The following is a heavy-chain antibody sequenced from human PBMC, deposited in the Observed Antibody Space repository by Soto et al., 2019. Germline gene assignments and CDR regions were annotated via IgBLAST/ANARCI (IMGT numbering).Heavy chain of an antibody. CDR1: GGSISSSSYY. CDR2: IYYSGGT. D-gene: IGHD3-10*01. Sequence: QLQLQDSGPGLVKPSETLSLTCTVSGGSISSSSYYWGWIRQPPGKGLEWIGSIYYSGGTYYNPSPSSRVTISVDTSKNQYSLKLSSVTAADTAVYYCARLQTGIGYWGQGTLVTVSS. V-gene: IGHV4-39*01. CDR3: ARLQTGIGY. J-gene: IGHJ4*02.